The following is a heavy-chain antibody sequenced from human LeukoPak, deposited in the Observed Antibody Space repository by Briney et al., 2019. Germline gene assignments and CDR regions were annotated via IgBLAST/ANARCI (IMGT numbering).Heavy chain of an antibody. D-gene: IGHD2-15*01. CDR1: GGTFSSYA. CDR2: IIPIFGTA. J-gene: IGHJ4*02. CDR3: ARERPREYCSGGSCPIDY. Sequence: SVKVSCKASGGTFSSYAISWVRQAPGQGLEWMGRIIPIFGTANYAQKFQGRVTITTDESTSTAYMELSSLRSEDTAVYYCARERPREYCSGGSCPIDYWGQGTLVTVSS. V-gene: IGHV1-69*05.